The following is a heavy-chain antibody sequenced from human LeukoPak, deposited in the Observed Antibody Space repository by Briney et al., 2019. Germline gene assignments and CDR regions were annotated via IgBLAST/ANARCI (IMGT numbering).Heavy chain of an antibody. CDR3: ARAPSEIGGYYPEYFRH. CDR1: GFTFSTFW. Sequence: GGSLRLSCAASGFTFSTFWMHWVRQAPGKGLVWVSRTKSDGSTNYADSVKGRFTISRDNAKNTVSLQMNSLRPEDTGVYYCARAPSEIGGYYPEYFRHWGRGTLVTVSS. CDR2: TKSDGST. D-gene: IGHD3-22*01. J-gene: IGHJ1*01. V-gene: IGHV3-74*01.